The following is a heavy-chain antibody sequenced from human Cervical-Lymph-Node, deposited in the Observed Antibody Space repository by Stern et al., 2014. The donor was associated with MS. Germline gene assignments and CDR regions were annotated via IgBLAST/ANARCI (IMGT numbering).Heavy chain of an antibody. J-gene: IGHJ4*02. CDR2: IYLDDDK. CDR1: GFSLSTSGVG. D-gene: IGHD3-22*01. V-gene: IGHV2-5*02. CDR3: AHRTPDSSGYYYHYFDY. Sequence: QVTLRESGPTLVKPTQTLTLTCTFSGFSLSTSGVGVGWIRQPPGKALEWLALIYLDDDKRYSPSLKSRLTITKDTSKNQVVLTMTNMVPVDTATYYCAHRTPDSSGYYYHYFDYWGQGTLVTVSS.